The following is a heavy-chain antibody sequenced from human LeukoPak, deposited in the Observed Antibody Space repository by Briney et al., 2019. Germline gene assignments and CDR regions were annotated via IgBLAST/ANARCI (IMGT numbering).Heavy chain of an antibody. Sequence: ASVKVSCKASGYPFTSHYIHWLRQAPGQGLEWMGIINPNGGSTTYAQKFQGRLTMPRHTSTRTIYMELNRLGSEDTALYYCARDPYCAYFPSIWWFASWGQGTLVTVSS. V-gene: IGHV1-46*01. D-gene: IGHD3-16*01. CDR2: INPNGGST. J-gene: IGHJ5*01. CDR1: GYPFTSHY. CDR3: ARDPYCAYFPSIWWFAS.